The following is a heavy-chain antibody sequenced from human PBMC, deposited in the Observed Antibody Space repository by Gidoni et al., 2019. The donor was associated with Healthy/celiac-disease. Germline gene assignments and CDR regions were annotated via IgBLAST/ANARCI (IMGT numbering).Heavy chain of an antibody. D-gene: IGHD6-6*01. CDR1: GFTFSSDA. V-gene: IGHV3-64*02. CDR2: ISSNGGST. J-gene: IGHJ6*02. CDR3: ARARYSSSFPPPNGMDV. Sequence: EVQLVESGEGLVQPGGSLRLSCAASGFTFSSDAMHWVRQAPGKGLEYVSAISSNGGSTYYADSVKGRFTISRDNSKNTLYLQMGSLRAEDMAVYYCARARYSSSFPPPNGMDVWGQGTTVTVSS.